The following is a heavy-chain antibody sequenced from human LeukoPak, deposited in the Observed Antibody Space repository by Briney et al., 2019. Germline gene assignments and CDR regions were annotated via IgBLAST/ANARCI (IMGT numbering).Heavy chain of an antibody. V-gene: IGHV3-53*04. Sequence: QSGGSLRLSCAASGFTVSSNYMSWVRQAPGKGLEWVSVIYSGGSTYYADSVKGRFTISRHNSKNTLYLQMNSLRAEDTAVYYCARHIHSGPTDYWGQGTLVTVSS. D-gene: IGHD6-19*01. J-gene: IGHJ4*02. CDR3: ARHIHSGPTDY. CDR1: GFTVSSNY. CDR2: IYSGGST.